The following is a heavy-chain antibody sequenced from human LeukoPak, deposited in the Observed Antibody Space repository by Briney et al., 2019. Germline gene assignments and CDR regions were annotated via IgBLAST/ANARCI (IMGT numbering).Heavy chain of an antibody. CDR3: ARGYYYDSSGYYPLPYAFDI. CDR2: IYYSGST. J-gene: IGHJ3*02. CDR1: GVSISSGGYY. Sequence: SETLSLTCTVSGVSISSGGYYWSWIRQHPGKGLEWIGYIYYSGSTYYNPSLKSRVTISVDTSKNQFSLKLSSVTAADTAVYYCARGYYYDSSGYYPLPYAFDIWGQGTMVTVSS. V-gene: IGHV4-31*03. D-gene: IGHD3-22*01.